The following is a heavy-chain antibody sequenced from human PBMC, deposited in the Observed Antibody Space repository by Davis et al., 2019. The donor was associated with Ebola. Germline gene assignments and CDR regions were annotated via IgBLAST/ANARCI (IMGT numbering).Heavy chain of an antibody. Sequence: GESLKISCAASGFSFRTYDMHWVRQVTGKTLEWVSAIGTAGDTYYPASVKGRFTISRENARNSLYLQMNSLRTEDTAVYYCARAIFGGVSMDFWGQGTTVTVSS. CDR2: IGTAGDT. V-gene: IGHV3-13*01. J-gene: IGHJ6*02. D-gene: IGHD3-3*01. CDR1: GFSFRTYD. CDR3: ARAIFGGVSMDF.